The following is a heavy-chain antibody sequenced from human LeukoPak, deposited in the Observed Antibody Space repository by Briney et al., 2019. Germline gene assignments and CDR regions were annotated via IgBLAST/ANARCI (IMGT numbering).Heavy chain of an antibody. D-gene: IGHD2-2*01. V-gene: IGHV3-23*01. CDR1: GFTFSSYA. CDR2: ISGSGGST. Sequence: GGSLRLSCAASGFTFSSYAMSWVRQAPGKGLEWVSAISGSGGSTYYADSVKGRFTISRDNSKNTLYLQMNSLRAEDTAVYYCAKDSTLYCSSTSCYPDYWGQGTLVPVSS. J-gene: IGHJ4*02. CDR3: AKDSTLYCSSTSCYPDY.